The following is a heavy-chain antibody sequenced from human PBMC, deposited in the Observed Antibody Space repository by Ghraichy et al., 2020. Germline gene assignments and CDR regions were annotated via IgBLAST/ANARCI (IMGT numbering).Heavy chain of an antibody. D-gene: IGHD6-13*01. CDR3: ARGADIAAAGPTFDY. CDR1: GGSISSYY. Sequence: SETLSLTCTVSGGSISSYYWSWIRQPPGKGLEWIGYIYYSRSTNYNPSLKSRVTISVDTSKNQFSLKLSSVTAADTAVYYCARGADIAAAGPTFDYWGQGTLVTVSS. CDR2: IYYSRST. V-gene: IGHV4-59*01. J-gene: IGHJ4*02.